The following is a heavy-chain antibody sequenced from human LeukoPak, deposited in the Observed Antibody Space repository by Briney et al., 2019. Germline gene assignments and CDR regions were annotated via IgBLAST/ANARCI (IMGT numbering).Heavy chain of an antibody. V-gene: IGHV1-24*01. J-gene: IGHJ2*01. CDR3: VTDRARLFWYFDL. Sequence: ASVKVSCKVSGSTLSDLSIHWVRQAPGKGLEYVGGSVPEGGETFHAQNFQGRVTMTEDASIDTAYMELSSLRSEDTAVYYCVTDRARLFWYFDLWGRGALVTVSS. CDR1: GSTLSDLS. D-gene: IGHD2-21*02. CDR2: SVPEGGET.